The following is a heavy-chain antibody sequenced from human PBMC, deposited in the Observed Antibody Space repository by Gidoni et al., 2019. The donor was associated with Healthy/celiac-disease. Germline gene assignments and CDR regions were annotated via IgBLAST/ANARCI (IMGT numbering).Heavy chain of an antibody. D-gene: IGHD5-12*01. CDR1: GFTFSSYA. CDR2: ISGSGGST. J-gene: IGHJ4*02. Sequence: EVQLLESGGGLVQPGGSLRLSFAASGFTFSSYAMSWVRQAPGKGLKWVSAISGSGGSTYYADSVKGRFTISRDNSKNTLYLQMNSLRAEDTAVYYCAKSRGYSGYDSSFDYWGQGTLVTVSS. V-gene: IGHV3-23*01. CDR3: AKSRGYSGYDSSFDY.